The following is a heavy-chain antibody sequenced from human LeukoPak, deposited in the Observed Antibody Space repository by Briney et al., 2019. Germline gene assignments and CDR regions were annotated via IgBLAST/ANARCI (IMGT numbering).Heavy chain of an antibody. CDR1: GGSFSGYY. J-gene: IGHJ4*02. CDR2: INHSGST. CDR3: ARGPVDCSSTSCYTFGSSDFDY. D-gene: IGHD2-2*02. V-gene: IGHV4-34*01. Sequence: SETLSLTCAVYGGSFSGYYWSWIRQPPGKGLEWIGEINHSGSTNYNPSLKSRVTISVDTSKNQFYLKLSSVTAADTAVYYCARGPVDCSSTSCYTFGSSDFDYWGQGTLVTVSS.